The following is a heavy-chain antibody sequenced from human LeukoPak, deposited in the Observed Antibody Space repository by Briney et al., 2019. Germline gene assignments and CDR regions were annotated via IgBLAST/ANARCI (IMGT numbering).Heavy chain of an antibody. V-gene: IGHV3-48*02. CDR2: ISSSSSTI. J-gene: IGHJ4*02. Sequence: GGSLRLSCAASGFTFSSYSMNWVRQAPGKGLEWISYISSSSSTIYYADSAKGGFTISRDNAKNSLYLQMNSLRDEDTAVYYCARGLTVTLALYYWGQGTLVTVSS. CDR3: ARGLTVTLALYY. D-gene: IGHD4-17*01. CDR1: GFTFSSYS.